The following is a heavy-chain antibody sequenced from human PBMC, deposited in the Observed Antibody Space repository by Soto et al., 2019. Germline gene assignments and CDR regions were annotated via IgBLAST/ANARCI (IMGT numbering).Heavy chain of an antibody. Sequence: QVQLQESGPGLVKPSQTLSLTCTVSGGSISSGGYHWSWIRQHPGQGLEWIGYIHYTGSTYYNPSIKSRFTTLLDTSSNQLSLKLSSVTAADTAVYFCGYGSGSYFRSSAFDIWGQGTMVTVSS. D-gene: IGHD3-10*01. CDR1: GGSISSGGYH. CDR2: IHYTGST. V-gene: IGHV4-31*03. CDR3: GYGSGSYFRSSAFDI. J-gene: IGHJ3*02.